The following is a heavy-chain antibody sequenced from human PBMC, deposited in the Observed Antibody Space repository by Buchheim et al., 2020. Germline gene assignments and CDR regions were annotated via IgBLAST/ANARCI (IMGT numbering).Heavy chain of an antibody. J-gene: IGHJ6*02. CDR3: ARGHISAEDVVVVPAAPTYGMDV. Sequence: QVQLQQWGAGLLKPSETLSLTCAVYGGSFSGYFWSWIRQPPGKGLEWIGEINHSGSTNYNPSLKSRVTISVDTSKNQFSLKLSSETAADTAGYECARGHISAEDVVVVPAAPTYGMDVWGQGTT. CDR2: INHSGST. D-gene: IGHD2-2*01. V-gene: IGHV4-34*01. CDR1: GGSFSGYF.